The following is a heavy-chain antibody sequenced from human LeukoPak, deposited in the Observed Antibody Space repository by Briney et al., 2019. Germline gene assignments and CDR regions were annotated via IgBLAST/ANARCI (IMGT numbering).Heavy chain of an antibody. J-gene: IGHJ3*01. V-gene: IGHV3-15*01. CDR3: TTSQQLLNYAYDF. D-gene: IGHD2-2*01. CDR1: GFTFNIAW. Sequence: GGSLRLSCAASGFTFNIAWMTWVSPAPGKWREWVGCIKTQIDGGTTDYAAPVKGRFTISRDDSKNTLYLQMNSLKTEDTGVYYCTTSQQLLNYAYDFWGQGTMVTVSS. CDR2: IKTQIDGGTT.